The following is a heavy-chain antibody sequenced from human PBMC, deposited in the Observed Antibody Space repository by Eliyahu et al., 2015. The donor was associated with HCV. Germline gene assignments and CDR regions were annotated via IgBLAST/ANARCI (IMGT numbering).Heavy chain of an antibody. CDR3: ARVVPQLAGYYEY. D-gene: IGHD6-6*01. V-gene: IGHV3-11*01. CDR1: GFIFSDFY. CDR2: ISGDGSHI. J-gene: IGHJ4*02. Sequence: QVQLAESGGGLVQPGGSXRLXCAAXGFIFSDFYMSWIRQTPGKGLEWISYISGDGSHINYADSVKGRFTISRDNAKNSLSLQMNSLRDDDTAMYYCARVVPQLAGYYEYWGQGTLVTVSS.